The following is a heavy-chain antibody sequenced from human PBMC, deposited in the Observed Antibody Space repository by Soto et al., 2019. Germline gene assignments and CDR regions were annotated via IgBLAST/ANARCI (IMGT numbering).Heavy chain of an antibody. Sequence: LRLSCAAAGFTFNNYWMQWVRRAPGKGLVWVSRINTDGRGTTYADSVRGRFTISRDNAKNTLYLQMNSLRAEDTAVYYCTRRNRLSYTSDYWGQGTLVTVSS. V-gene: IGHV3-74*01. CDR3: TRRNRLSYTSDY. J-gene: IGHJ4*02. D-gene: IGHD3-10*01. CDR1: GFTFNNYW. CDR2: INTDGRGT.